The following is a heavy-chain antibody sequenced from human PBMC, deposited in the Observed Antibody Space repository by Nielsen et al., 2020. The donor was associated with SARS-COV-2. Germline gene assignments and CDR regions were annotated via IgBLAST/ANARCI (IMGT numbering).Heavy chain of an antibody. CDR2: ISGSGGTT. J-gene: IGHJ4*02. CDR3: TSAPRSSVTPPWDY. D-gene: IGHD4-17*01. CDR1: GFTFSSYT. V-gene: IGHV3-23*01. Sequence: GSLKISCAASGFTFSSYTLSWVRQAPGKGLEWVAGISGSGGTTDYADSAKGRFAITRDNSGNTLYLHMNSLRAEDTAVYYCTSAPRSSVTPPWDYWGQGILVTVSS.